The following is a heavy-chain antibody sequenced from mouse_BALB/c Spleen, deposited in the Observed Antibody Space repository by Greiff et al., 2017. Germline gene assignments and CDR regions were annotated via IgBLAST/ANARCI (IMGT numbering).Heavy chain of an antibody. CDR3: ARWGLGGVGGFAY. Sequence: QVQLQQSGPELVKPGASVKISCKASGYAFSSSWMNWVKQRPGQGLEWIGRIYPGDGDTNYNGKFKGKATLTADKSSSTAYMQLSSLTSVDSAVYFCARWGLGGVGGFAYWGQGTLVTVSA. V-gene: IGHV1-82*01. J-gene: IGHJ3*01. CDR2: IYPGDGDT. CDR1: GYAFSSSW.